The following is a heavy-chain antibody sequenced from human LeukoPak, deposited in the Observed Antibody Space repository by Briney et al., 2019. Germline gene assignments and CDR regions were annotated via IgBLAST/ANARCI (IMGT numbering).Heavy chain of an antibody. CDR2: IYYSGSS. J-gene: IGHJ4*02. Sequence: SETLSLTCAVYGGSFSGYYWSWIRQPPGKGLEWIGYIYYSGSSYYNPSLKSRVTISVDTSKNQFSLKLSSVTAADTAVYYCARDRGGSSFDYWGQGTLVTVSS. CDR1: GGSFSGYY. CDR3: ARDRGGSSFDY. V-gene: IGHV4-34*09. D-gene: IGHD2-15*01.